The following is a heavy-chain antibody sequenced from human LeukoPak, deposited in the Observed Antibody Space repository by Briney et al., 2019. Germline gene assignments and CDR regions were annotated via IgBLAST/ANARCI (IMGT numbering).Heavy chain of an antibody. D-gene: IGHD5-18*01. J-gene: IGHJ4*02. CDR1: GFTFSSYS. CDR3: ARERDTSMVAVDS. V-gene: IGHV3-21*06. CDR2: ITSNSYT. Sequence: GGSLRLSCAASGFTFSSYSLNWVRQAQGKGLEWVSCITSNSYTYYADSVRGRFTISRDNSQNSVYLVMNSLRAEDTAVYYCARERDTSMVAVDSWGQGTLATVSS.